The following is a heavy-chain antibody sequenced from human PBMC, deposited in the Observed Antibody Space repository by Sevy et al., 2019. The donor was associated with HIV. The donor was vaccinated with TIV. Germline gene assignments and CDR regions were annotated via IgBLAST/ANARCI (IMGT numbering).Heavy chain of an antibody. CDR3: ARDGYYDYIWGSYRYFNDY. Sequence: GGSLRLSCAASGFTFRNYWVTWVRQAPGKGLEWVAHIMQDGSEKHDLDSVKGRFTISRDNSTNSAYLQMNSLRAEDTAVYFCARDGYYDYIWGSYRYFNDYWGQGTLVTVSS. CDR1: GFTFRNYW. CDR2: IMQDGSEK. J-gene: IGHJ4*02. V-gene: IGHV3-7*03. D-gene: IGHD3-16*02.